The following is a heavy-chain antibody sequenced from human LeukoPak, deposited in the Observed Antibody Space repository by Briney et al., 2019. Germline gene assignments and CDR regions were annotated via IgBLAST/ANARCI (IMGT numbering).Heavy chain of an antibody. CDR2: INPNSGGT. Sequence: ASVKVSCKASGYTFTGYYMHWVRQAPGQGLEWMGRINPNSGGTNYAQKFQGRVTMTRDTSISTAYMELSRLRSDDTAVYYCARLAAVVVTAEYYFDYWGQGTLVTVSS. D-gene: IGHD2-21*02. V-gene: IGHV1-2*06. J-gene: IGHJ4*02. CDR1: GYTFTGYY. CDR3: ARLAAVVVTAEYYFDY.